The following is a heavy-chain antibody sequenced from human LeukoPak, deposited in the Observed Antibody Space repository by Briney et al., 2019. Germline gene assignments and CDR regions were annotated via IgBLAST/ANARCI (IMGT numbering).Heavy chain of an antibody. Sequence: ASVKVSCKASGYTFTSYDINWVRQATGQGLEWMGWMNPNSGNTGYAQKFQGRVTMTRSTSISTAYMELSSLRSEDTAVYYCATRRGFDWYSYWGQGTLVTVSS. V-gene: IGHV1-8*01. D-gene: IGHD3-9*01. J-gene: IGHJ4*02. CDR1: GYTFTSYD. CDR3: ATRRGFDWYSY. CDR2: MNPNSGNT.